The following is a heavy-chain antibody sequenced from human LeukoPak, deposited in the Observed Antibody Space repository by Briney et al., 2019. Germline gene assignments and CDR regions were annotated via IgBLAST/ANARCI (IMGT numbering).Heavy chain of an antibody. CDR2: ITSTSYAI. D-gene: IGHD6-13*01. Sequence: PGGSLRLSCAASGFAFSTYSMNWVRQAPGKGLEGLSYITSTSYAISYGDSVKGRFTISRYNTKNSLYLQMNSQRAEDTAVYYCARVDPGHDVGRGYFDYWGQGTLVTVSS. CDR3: ARVDPGHDVGRGYFDY. V-gene: IGHV3-48*01. J-gene: IGHJ4*02. CDR1: GFAFSTYS.